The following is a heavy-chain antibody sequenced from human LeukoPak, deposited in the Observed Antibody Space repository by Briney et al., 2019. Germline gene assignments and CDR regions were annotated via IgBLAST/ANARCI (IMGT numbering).Heavy chain of an antibody. CDR3: TRRHGDYPYSFDY. D-gene: IGHD4-17*01. J-gene: IGHJ4*02. CDR2: MYHSGST. Sequence: SETLSLTCAVYGGSLSHYYWSWIRQPPGKGLEWIGSMYHSGSTYYNPSLKSRVTISVDTSKNQFSLNLSSVTAADTAMYYCTRRHGDYPYSFDYWGQGTLVTVSS. V-gene: IGHV4-34*01. CDR1: GGSLSHYY.